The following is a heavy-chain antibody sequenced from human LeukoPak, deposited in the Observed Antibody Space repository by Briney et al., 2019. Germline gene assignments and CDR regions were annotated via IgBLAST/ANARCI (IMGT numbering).Heavy chain of an antibody. CDR2: INHSGST. J-gene: IGHJ6*02. V-gene: IGHV4-34*01. D-gene: IGHD3-10*01. CDR3: ARVLSGVRGVILNYYYYGMDV. Sequence: SETLSLTCAVYGGSFSGYYWSWIRQPPGKGLEWIGEINHSGSTNYNPSLKSRVTISVDTSKNQFSLKLSSVTAADTAVYYCARVLSGVRGVILNYYYYGMDVWGQGTTVTVSS. CDR1: GGSFSGYY.